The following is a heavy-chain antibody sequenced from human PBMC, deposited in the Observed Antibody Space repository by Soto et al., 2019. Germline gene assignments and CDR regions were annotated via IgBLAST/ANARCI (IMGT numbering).Heavy chain of an antibody. CDR2: ISSSSSYI. J-gene: IGHJ4*02. CDR1: GFTFSSYS. V-gene: IGHV3-21*01. Sequence: GGSLRLSCAASGFTFSSYSMNWVRQAPGKGLEWVSSISSSSSYIYYADSVKGRFTISRDNVKKSLYLQINSLSAEETAVYYCARDPATDGSGSYYWGQGTLGNVPS. CDR3: ARDPATDGSGSYY. D-gene: IGHD3-10*01.